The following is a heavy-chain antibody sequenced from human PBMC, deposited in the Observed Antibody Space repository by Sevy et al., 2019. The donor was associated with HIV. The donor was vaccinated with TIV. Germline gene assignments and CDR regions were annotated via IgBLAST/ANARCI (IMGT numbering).Heavy chain of an antibody. CDR2: ISDSGKST. D-gene: IGHD6-19*01. CDR3: AKRPVAGGGYCFDY. Sequence: GGSLRLSCAASGFTFSNYAMSWVRQAPGKGLEWVSTISDSGKSTYFADYVKGRFTISRDNSKNTLSLQMNSLRAEDTAVYYCAKRPVAGGGYCFDYWGPGTLVTVS. CDR1: GFTFSNYA. J-gene: IGHJ4*02. V-gene: IGHV3-23*01.